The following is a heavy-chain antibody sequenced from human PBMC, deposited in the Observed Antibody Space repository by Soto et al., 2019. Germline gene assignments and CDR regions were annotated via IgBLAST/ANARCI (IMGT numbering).Heavy chain of an antibody. J-gene: IGHJ5*02. Sequence: VKVSCKASGYTFTGYSIHWVRHAPGQGLEWMGWINPNSGATKYAQKFQGRVTMTRDTSISTAYMELTLLRSDDTAIYYCARGGGTILAPLPWGEGTLVTVSS. CDR2: INPNSGAT. D-gene: IGHD3-3*01. V-gene: IGHV1-2*02. CDR1: GYTFTGYS. CDR3: ARGGGTILAPLP.